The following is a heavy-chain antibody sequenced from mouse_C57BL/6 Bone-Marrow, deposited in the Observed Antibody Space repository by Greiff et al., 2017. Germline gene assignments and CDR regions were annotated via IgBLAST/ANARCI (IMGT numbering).Heavy chain of an antibody. CDR1: GFTFSDYY. J-gene: IGHJ2*01. CDR3: ARVSYCFDY. V-gene: IGHV5-16*01. CDR2: INYDGSST. Sequence: EVKVVESEGGLVQPGSSMKLSCTASGFTFSDYYMAWVRQVPEKGLEWVANINYDGSSTYYLDSLKSRFIISRDNAKNILYLQMSSLKSEDTATYYCARVSYCFDYWGQGTTLTVSS.